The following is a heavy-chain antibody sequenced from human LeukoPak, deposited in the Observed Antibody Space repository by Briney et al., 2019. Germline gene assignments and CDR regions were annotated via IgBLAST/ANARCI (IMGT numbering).Heavy chain of an antibody. CDR3: ATLYVLLWFGESETDFDY. J-gene: IGHJ4*02. V-gene: IGHV3-23*01. Sequence: PGGSLRLSCAASGFTVSSNYMSWVRQAPGKGLEWVSAISGSGGSTYYADSVKGRFTIYRDNSKNTLYLQMNSLRAEDTAVYYCATLYVLLWFGESETDFDYWGQGTLVTVSS. CDR2: ISGSGGST. CDR1: GFTVSSNY. D-gene: IGHD3-10*01.